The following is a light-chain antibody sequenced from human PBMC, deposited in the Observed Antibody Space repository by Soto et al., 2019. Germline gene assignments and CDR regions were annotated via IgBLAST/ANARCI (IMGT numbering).Light chain of an antibody. J-gene: IGKJ2*01. V-gene: IGKV3-15*01. CDR3: QQYHIWYT. CDR2: ETS. Sequence: EIVVTQFPATLSVSPWERATLSCSASQSVSTHLAWFQQRPGQAPRLLIYETSTRATGVPARFTGSGSEKEFTLTISSLQSEDFAVYYCQQYHIWYTFGQGTKVDIK. CDR1: QSVSTH.